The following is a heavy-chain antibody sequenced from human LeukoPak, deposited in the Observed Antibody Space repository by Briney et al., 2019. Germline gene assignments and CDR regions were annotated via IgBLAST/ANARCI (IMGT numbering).Heavy chain of an antibody. CDR1: GFTFSSYE. CDR2: ISSSGSTI. D-gene: IGHD3-22*01. Sequence: PGGSLRLSCAASGFTFSSYEMNWVRQAPGKGLEWVSYISSSGSTIYYADSVKGRFTISRDNAKNSLYLQMTSLRAEDTAVYYCARERRDGYFFDYWGQGTLVTVSS. J-gene: IGHJ4*02. V-gene: IGHV3-48*03. CDR3: ARERRDGYFFDY.